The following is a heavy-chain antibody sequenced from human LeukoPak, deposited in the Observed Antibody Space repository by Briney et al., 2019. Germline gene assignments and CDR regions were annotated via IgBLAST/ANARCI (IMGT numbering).Heavy chain of an antibody. CDR2: IRYDGSNT. CDR3: AKDEVVRGLVIRFDY. J-gene: IGHJ4*02. CDR1: GFIFSSYG. Sequence: GGSLRLSCAASGFIFSSYGMNWVRQAPGKGLEWVAFIRYDGSNTYYADSVKGRFTISRDNSKNTLYLQMNSLRAEDTAMYYCAKDEVVRGLVIRFDYWGQGTLVTVSS. D-gene: IGHD3-10*01. V-gene: IGHV3-30*02.